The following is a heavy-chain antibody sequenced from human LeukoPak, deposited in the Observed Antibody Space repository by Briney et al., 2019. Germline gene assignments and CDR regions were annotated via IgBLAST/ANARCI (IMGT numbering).Heavy chain of an antibody. J-gene: IGHJ4*02. CDR3: ARRVTGKGMITFGGVMTHYGY. Sequence: SETLSLTCTVSGGSISSSSYYWGWIRQPPGKGLEWIGSIYYSGSTYYNPSLKSRVTISVDTSKNQFSLKLSSVTAADTAVYYCARRVTGKGMITFGGVMTHYGYWGQGTLVTVSS. CDR1: GGSISSSSYY. V-gene: IGHV4-39*01. D-gene: IGHD3-16*01. CDR2: IYYSGST.